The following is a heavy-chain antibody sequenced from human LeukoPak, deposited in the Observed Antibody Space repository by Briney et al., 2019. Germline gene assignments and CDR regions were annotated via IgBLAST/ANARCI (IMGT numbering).Heavy chain of an antibody. J-gene: IGHJ6*03. Sequence: SETLSLTCAVYGGSFSGYYWSWIRQPPGKGLEWIGEINHSGSTNYNPSLKSRVTISVDTSKNQFSLKLSSVTAADTAVYYCARGVCGGDCYTPGWRHYYYYYYYMDVWGKGTTVTVSS. V-gene: IGHV4-34*01. CDR2: INHSGST. CDR1: GGSFSGYY. CDR3: ARGVCGGDCYTPGWRHYYYYYYYMDV. D-gene: IGHD2-21*02.